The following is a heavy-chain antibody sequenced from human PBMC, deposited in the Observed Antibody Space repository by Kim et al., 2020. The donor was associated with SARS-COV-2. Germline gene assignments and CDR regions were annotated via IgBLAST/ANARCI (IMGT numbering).Heavy chain of an antibody. Sequence: GGSLRLSCAASGFTFSSYSMNWVRQAPGKGLEWVSSISSSSSYIYYADSVKGRFTISRDNAKNSLYLQMNSLRAEDTAVYYCARDLPSRVEWAYYYGMDVWGQGTTVTVSS. CDR2: ISSSSSYI. CDR1: GFTFSSYS. V-gene: IGHV3-21*01. D-gene: IGHD3-3*01. CDR3: ARDLPSRVEWAYYYGMDV. J-gene: IGHJ6*02.